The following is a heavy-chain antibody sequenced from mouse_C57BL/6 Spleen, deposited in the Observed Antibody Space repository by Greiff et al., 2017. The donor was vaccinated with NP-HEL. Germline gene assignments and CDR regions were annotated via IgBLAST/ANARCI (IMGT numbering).Heavy chain of an antibody. CDR2: IYPRDGST. J-gene: IGHJ4*01. D-gene: IGHD1-1*01. V-gene: IGHV1-85*01. CDR3: GGREVTTVVPHYAMDY. CDR1: GYTFTSYD. Sequence: VQLQQSGPELVKPGASVKLSCKASGYTFTSYDINWVKQRPGQGLEWIGWIYPRDGSTKYNEKFKGKATLTVDTSSSTAYMELRSLTSEDSAVYFCGGREVTTVVPHYAMDYWGQGTSVTVSS.